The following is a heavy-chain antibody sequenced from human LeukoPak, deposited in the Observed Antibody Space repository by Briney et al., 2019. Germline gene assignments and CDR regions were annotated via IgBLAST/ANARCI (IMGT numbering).Heavy chain of an antibody. Sequence: GASVKVSCKASGGTFSSYAISWVRQAPGQGLEWMGGIIPIFGTANYAQKFQGRVTITADESTSTAYMELSSLRSEDTAVYYCARDSYYWNYERPYYYYYGMDVWGQGTTVTVSS. D-gene: IGHD1-7*01. CDR3: ARDSYYWNYERPYYYYYGMDV. CDR2: IIPIFGTA. CDR1: GGTFSSYA. J-gene: IGHJ6*02. V-gene: IGHV1-69*01.